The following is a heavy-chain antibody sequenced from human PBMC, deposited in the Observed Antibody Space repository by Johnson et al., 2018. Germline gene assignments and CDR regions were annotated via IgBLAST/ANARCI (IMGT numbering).Heavy chain of an antibody. V-gene: IGHV3-9*01. CDR2: ISWNRGSI. CDR1: GFTFSSYA. D-gene: IGHD2-2*02. Sequence: VQLVQSGGGVVQPGRSLRLSCAASGFTFSSYAMHWVRQAPGKGLEWVSGISWNRGSIDYADSVKGPFTISRDNAKNSLYLQMNSLRAEDTAFYYWAKDLGAYTYYYYGMDVWGHGTTVTVSS. CDR3: AKDLGAYTYYYYGMDV. J-gene: IGHJ6*02.